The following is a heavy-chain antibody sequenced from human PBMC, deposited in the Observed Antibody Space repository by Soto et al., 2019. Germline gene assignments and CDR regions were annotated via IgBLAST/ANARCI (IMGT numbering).Heavy chain of an antibody. D-gene: IGHD6-13*01. Sequence: SETLSLTCTVSGGSISSSSYYWGWIRQPPGKGLEWIASIYYSGSTYYNPSLKSRVTISVDTSKNQFSLKLSSVTAADTAVYYCARPLAAAGSPDDAFDIWGQGTMVTVSS. V-gene: IGHV4-39*01. CDR3: ARPLAAAGSPDDAFDI. J-gene: IGHJ3*02. CDR1: GGSISSSSYY. CDR2: IYYSGST.